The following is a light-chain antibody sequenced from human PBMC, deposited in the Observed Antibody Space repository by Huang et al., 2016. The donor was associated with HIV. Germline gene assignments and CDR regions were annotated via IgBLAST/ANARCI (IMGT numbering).Light chain of an antibody. Sequence: DIQMTQSPSSLSASIGDRLTISCRASQDIDAYLAWYQHQPGKVPNLLLYAASTLQTGVPSRFRGSGSGTNFTLTIGSLQPEDVGSYYCQKYNDVPRTFGHGTKVEIK. J-gene: IGKJ1*01. CDR1: QDIDAY. V-gene: IGKV1-27*01. CDR3: QKYNDVPRT. CDR2: AAS.